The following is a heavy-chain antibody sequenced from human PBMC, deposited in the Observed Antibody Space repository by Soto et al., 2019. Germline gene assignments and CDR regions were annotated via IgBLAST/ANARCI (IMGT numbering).Heavy chain of an antibody. D-gene: IGHD3-10*01. J-gene: IGHJ4*02. CDR2: LYSGGTT. Sequence: EVQLVESGGGLIQPGGSLRLSCAASGFNFIRKYMIWVRQAPGKGLEWVSILYSGGTTYYADSVKGRFTISRDTSENTRYLHMNSLRAEDTAVYYCSRGLYDTGSLYFYFWGQGTLVSVSS. CDR1: GFNFIRKY. CDR3: SRGLYDTGSLYFYF. V-gene: IGHV3-53*01.